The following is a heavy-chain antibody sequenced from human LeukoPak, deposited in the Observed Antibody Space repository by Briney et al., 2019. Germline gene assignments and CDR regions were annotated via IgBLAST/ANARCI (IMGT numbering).Heavy chain of an antibody. V-gene: IGHV4-61*02. CDR1: GGSISSGGYY. J-gene: IGHJ6*03. CDR3: ARTGGKGSITGTGSPKLDYYYYMDV. Sequence: SGTLSLTCTVSGGSISSGGYYWTWIRQPAGKGLEWIGRIYTSGSTVYNPSLESRITISVDTSKNQLSLKLTSVTAADTAVYFCARTGGKGSITGTGSPKLDYYYYMDVWGKGTAVTISS. D-gene: IGHD1-7*01. CDR2: IYTSGST.